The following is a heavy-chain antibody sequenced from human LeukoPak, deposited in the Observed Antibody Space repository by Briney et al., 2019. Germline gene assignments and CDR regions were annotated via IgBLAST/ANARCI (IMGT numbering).Heavy chain of an antibody. D-gene: IGHD3-22*01. J-gene: IGHJ4*02. V-gene: IGHV3-30*02. CDR1: GFTFSSYG. Sequence: PGGSLRLSCAASGFTFSSYGMHWVRQAPGKGLEWVAFIRYDGSNKYYADSVKGRFTISRDNSKNTLYLQMNSLRAEDTALYYCARENYYDSSVDYWGQGTLVTVSS. CDR3: ARENYYDSSVDY. CDR2: IRYDGSNK.